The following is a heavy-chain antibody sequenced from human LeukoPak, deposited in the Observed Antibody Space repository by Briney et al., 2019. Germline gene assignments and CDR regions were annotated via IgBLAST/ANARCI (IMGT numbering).Heavy chain of an antibody. CDR3: ANHLACGSTSCPSFDD. CDR1: GFTYNTYS. D-gene: IGHD2-2*01. CDR2: ISDRGSYI. J-gene: IGHJ4*02. Sequence: PGGSLRLSCTASGFTYNTYSMNWVRLGPGKGLEWVASISDRGSYIYYADSVKGRFTVSRDNAKNSLYLQMNSLRADDTAVYYCANHLACGSTSCPSFDDWGQGTLVTASS. V-gene: IGHV3-21*01.